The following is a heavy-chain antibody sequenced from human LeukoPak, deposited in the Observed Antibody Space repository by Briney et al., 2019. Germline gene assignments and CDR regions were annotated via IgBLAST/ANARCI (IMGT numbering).Heavy chain of an antibody. CDR3: ARFNWGGYYFDS. Sequence: SSETLSLTCTVSNGSITSHYWSWIRQSPGQGPEWIGYVYYSGSTSYNPSLKSRVTVSMDTSKKQFSLIMKSVTGADTAVYFCARFNWGGYYFDSWGQGALVTVSS. CDR1: NGSITSHY. J-gene: IGHJ4*02. D-gene: IGHD7-27*01. CDR2: VYYSGST. V-gene: IGHV4-59*08.